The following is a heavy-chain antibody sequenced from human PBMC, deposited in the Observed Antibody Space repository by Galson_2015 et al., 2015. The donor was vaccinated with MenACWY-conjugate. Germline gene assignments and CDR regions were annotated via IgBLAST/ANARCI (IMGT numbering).Heavy chain of an antibody. CDR2: ISGGGTT. D-gene: IGHD2-15*01. V-gene: IGHV3-23*01. J-gene: IGHJ4*02. CDR3: AREGREGFCSVGTCYFYDF. CDR1: GFTVSNYG. Sequence: SLRLSCAASGFTVSNYGMAWVRQAPWKGLDWVSAISGGGTTYYAASVKGRFTISRDNSKNTLYLQMNSLRVEDTAVYYCAREGREGFCSVGTCYFYDFWGQGTLVTVSS.